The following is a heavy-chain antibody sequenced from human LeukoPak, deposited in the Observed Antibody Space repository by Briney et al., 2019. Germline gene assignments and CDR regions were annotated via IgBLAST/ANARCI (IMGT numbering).Heavy chain of an antibody. CDR3: ARARGIAVAGPWDYFDY. CDR1: GGTFSSYA. V-gene: IGHV1-69*13. J-gene: IGHJ4*02. D-gene: IGHD6-19*01. CDR2: IIPIFGTA. Sequence: ASVKVSCKASGGTFSSYAISWVRQAPGQGLEWMGGIIPIFGTANYAQKFQGRVTITADESTSTAYMELSSLRSEDTAVYYCARARGIAVAGPWDYFDYWGQGTLVTVSS.